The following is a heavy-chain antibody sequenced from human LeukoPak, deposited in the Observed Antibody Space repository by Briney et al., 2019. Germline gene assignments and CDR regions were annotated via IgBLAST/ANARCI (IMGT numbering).Heavy chain of an antibody. CDR1: GYTFSSYA. CDR3: ARDHYYYDNSGGAFDI. D-gene: IGHD3-22*01. J-gene: IGHJ3*02. V-gene: IGHV1-3*04. Sequence: ASVKVSCKASGYTFSSYAMHWVRQAPGQRLEWMGWINTGNGNTKYSQKFQGRVTITRDTSASTAYKELSSLRSEDTAVYYCARDHYYYDNSGGAFDIWGQGTMVTVSS. CDR2: INTGNGNT.